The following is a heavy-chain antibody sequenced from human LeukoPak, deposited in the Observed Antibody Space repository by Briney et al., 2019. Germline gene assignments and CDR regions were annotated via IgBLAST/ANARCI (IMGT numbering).Heavy chain of an antibody. CDR1: GYTFTSYG. D-gene: IGHD3-22*01. Sequence: ASVKVSCKASGYTFTSYGISWVRQAPGQGLEWMGWISAYNGNTNYAQKLQGRVTMTTDTSTSTAYMELRSLRSDDTAVYYCAREKDSSGYYGAFDIWGQGTMVTVSS. CDR3: AREKDSSGYYGAFDI. V-gene: IGHV1-18*01. J-gene: IGHJ3*02. CDR2: ISAYNGNT.